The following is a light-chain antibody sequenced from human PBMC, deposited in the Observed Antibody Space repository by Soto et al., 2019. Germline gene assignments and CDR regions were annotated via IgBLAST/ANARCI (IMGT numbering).Light chain of an antibody. CDR1: SSDVGGYNY. J-gene: IGLJ3*02. CDR2: EVS. V-gene: IGLV2-8*01. CDR3: SSYAASDDVV. Sequence: QSALTQPPSAPGSPGQSVTISCTGSSSDVGGYNYVSWHQQHPGRAPKLMIYEVSKRPSGVPDRFSGSKSGNTASLTVSGLQAEDEADYYCSSYAASDDVVFGGGTKLTVL.